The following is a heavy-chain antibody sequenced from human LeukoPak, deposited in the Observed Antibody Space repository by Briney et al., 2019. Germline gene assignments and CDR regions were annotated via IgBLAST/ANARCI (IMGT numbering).Heavy chain of an antibody. CDR2: INPNSGGT. D-gene: IGHD4-11*01. CDR1: GYTFTGYY. J-gene: IGHJ4*02. Sequence: GASVTVSCKASGYTFTGYYMHWVRQAPGQGPEWMGWINPNSGGTNYAQKFQGRVTMTRDTSISTAYMELSRLRSDDTAVYYCARDRSIEGYSIYYFDYWGQGTLVTVSS. CDR3: ARDRSIEGYSIYYFDY. V-gene: IGHV1-2*02.